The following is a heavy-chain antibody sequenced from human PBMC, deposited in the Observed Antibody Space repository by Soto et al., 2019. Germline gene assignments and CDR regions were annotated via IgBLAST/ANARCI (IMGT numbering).Heavy chain of an antibody. J-gene: IGHJ3*02. V-gene: IGHV4-31*03. D-gene: IGHD2-2*01. CDR3: ARVWSRIVVVPAAKANDAFDI. Sequence: SETKSLTYTVVGGSISSGGYYWSWKSKNPGKGLEGIGYIYYSGSTYYNPSLKSRVTISVDTSKNQFSLKLSSVTAADTAVYYCARVWSRIVVVPAAKANDAFDIWGQGTMVTVSS. CDR2: IYYSGST. CDR1: GGSISSGGYY.